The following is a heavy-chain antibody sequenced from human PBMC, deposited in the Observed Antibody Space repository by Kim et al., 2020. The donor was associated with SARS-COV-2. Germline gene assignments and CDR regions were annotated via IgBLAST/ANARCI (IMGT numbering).Heavy chain of an antibody. D-gene: IGHD3-10*01. CDR3: ARDRMKYGSATYWD. CDR2: ISSSSSYT. V-gene: IGHV3-11*05. CDR1: GFTFSDYY. Sequence: GGSLRLSCAASGFTFSDYYMSWIRQAPGKGLEWVSYISSSSSYTNYADSVKGRFTISRDNAKNSLYLQMNSLRAEDTAVYYCARDRMKYGSATYWDWGQGTLVTVSS. J-gene: IGHJ4*02.